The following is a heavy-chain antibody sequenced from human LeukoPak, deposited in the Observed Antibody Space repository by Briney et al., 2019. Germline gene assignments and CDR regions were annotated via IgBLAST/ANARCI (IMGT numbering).Heavy chain of an antibody. Sequence: PSETLSLTCTVSGGSISSGSYYWSWIRQPAGKGLEWIERIYTSGSTHYNPSLKSRVTISVYTAKNQSSLKLSSVTAADTAVYYCARDDSSGYWKGNWFDPWGQGTLVTVSS. V-gene: IGHV4-61*02. CDR3: ARDDSSGYWKGNWFDP. CDR2: IYTSGST. CDR1: GGSISSGSYY. D-gene: IGHD3-22*01. J-gene: IGHJ5*02.